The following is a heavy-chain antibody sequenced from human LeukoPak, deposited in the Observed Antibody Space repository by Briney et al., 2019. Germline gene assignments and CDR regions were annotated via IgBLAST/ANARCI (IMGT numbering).Heavy chain of an antibody. CDR3: ASQDRDGYSPLDY. D-gene: IGHD5-24*01. J-gene: IGHJ4*02. Sequence: ASVKVSCKASGGTFSSYAISWVRQAPGQGLEWMGGIIPIFGTANYAQKFQGRVTITADESTSTAYMELSSLRSEDTAVYYCASQDRDGYSPLDYWGQGTLVTVSS. CDR1: GGTFSSYA. CDR2: IIPIFGTA. V-gene: IGHV1-69*13.